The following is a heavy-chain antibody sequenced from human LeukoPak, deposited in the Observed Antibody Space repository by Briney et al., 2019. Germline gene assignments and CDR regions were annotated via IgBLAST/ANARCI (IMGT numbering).Heavy chain of an antibody. CDR1: GYIFTSYG. J-gene: IGHJ4*02. Sequence: GASVKVSCKGSGYIFTSYGISWVRQAPGQGLEWMGWISGYNGNTKYAQKFQARVTLTTDTSTSTAYMELWSLRSDDTALYYCASGGWYYYESSGYYLIDNWGQGTLVTVSS. CDR3: ASGGWYYYESSGYYLIDN. D-gene: IGHD3-22*01. V-gene: IGHV1-18*01. CDR2: ISGYNGNT.